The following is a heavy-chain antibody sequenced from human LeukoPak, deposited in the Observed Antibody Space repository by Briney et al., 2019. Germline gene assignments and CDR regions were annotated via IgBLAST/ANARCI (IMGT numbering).Heavy chain of an antibody. CDR3: ARVGSGWGGYYYYYYMDV. CDR1: GGSISSYY. V-gene: IGHV4-59*01. D-gene: IGHD6-19*01. J-gene: IGHJ6*03. CDR2: IYYSGST. Sequence: PSETLSLTCTVSGGSISSYYWSWIRQPPGKGLEWIGYIYYSGSTNYNPSLKSRVTISVDTSKNQFSLKLSSVTAADTAVYYCARVGSGWGGYYYYYYMDVWGKGTTVTISS.